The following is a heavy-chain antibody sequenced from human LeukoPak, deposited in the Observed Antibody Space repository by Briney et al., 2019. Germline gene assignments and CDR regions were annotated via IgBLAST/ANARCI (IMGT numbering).Heavy chain of an antibody. D-gene: IGHD2-15*01. J-gene: IGHJ4*02. CDR2: TYYRSKWYN. V-gene: IGHV6-1*01. CDR3: ARWAADEFDY. CDR1: GDSVSSNSAA. Sequence: SQTLSLTCAISGDSVSSNSAAWDCIRPSPSRGLEWLGRTYYRSKWYNDYAVSVKSRITINPDTSKNQFSLQLNSVTPEDTAVYYCARWAADEFDYWGQGTLVTVSS.